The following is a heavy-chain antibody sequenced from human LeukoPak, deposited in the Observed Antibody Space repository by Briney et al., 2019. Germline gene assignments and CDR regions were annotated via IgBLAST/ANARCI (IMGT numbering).Heavy chain of an antibody. Sequence: PGGSLRLSCAASGSTFSSYWMSWVRQAPGKGLEWVANIKQDGSEKYYVDSVKGRFTISRDNAKNSLYLQMNSLRAEDTAVYYCARENDYGDSDPLDYWGQGTLVTVSS. V-gene: IGHV3-7*01. D-gene: IGHD4-17*01. J-gene: IGHJ4*02. CDR3: ARENDYGDSDPLDY. CDR2: IKQDGSEK. CDR1: GSTFSSYW.